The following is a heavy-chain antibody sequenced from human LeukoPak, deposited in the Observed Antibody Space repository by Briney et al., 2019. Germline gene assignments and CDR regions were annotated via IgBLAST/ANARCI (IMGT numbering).Heavy chain of an antibody. D-gene: IGHD3-16*01. Sequence: GGSLRLSCAASGFTVISNYMSWVREAPGKGLEWVSLIYSDGSTYYADSVKGRFTISRDTSKNTLYLQMNNLRAEDTAVYYCARDLTSYDYVWDYWGQGTLVTVSS. CDR1: GFTVISNY. CDR2: IYSDGST. V-gene: IGHV3-66*01. CDR3: ARDLTSYDYVWDY. J-gene: IGHJ4*02.